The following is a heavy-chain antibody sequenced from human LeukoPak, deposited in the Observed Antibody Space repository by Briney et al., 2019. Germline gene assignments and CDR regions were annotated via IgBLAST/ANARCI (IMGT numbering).Heavy chain of an antibody. Sequence: PSETLSLTCTVSGGSVTSASHYWAWIRQPPGKGLEWIGSIHYSGSTYYSSSLKSRLTISGDTSKSQFSLKLTFVTAADTAVYYCTRHHDYGDKIDYWGQGTLVTVSS. J-gene: IGHJ4*02. CDR3: TRHHDYGDKIDY. V-gene: IGHV4-39*01. D-gene: IGHD4-23*01. CDR1: GGSVTSASHY. CDR2: IHYSGST.